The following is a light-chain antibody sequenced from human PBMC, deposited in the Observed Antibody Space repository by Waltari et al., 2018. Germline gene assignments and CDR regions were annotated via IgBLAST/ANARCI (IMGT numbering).Light chain of an antibody. Sequence: QSALTQPPSASGSPGQSVPISCTGTSSDVGGYHYVSWYQQYPGKAPKLMIYEVSKRPSGVPDRFSGSKSGNTASLTVSGLQAEDEADYYCSSYAGSNNFVVFGGGTKLTVL. CDR1: SSDVGGYHY. V-gene: IGLV2-8*01. CDR3: SSYAGSNNFVV. CDR2: EVS. J-gene: IGLJ2*01.